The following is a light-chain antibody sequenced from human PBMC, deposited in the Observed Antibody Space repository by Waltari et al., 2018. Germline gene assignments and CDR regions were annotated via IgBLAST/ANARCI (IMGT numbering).Light chain of an antibody. CDR3: CSYAGSSTVV. V-gene: IGLV2-23*01. Sequence: QSALTQPASVSGSPGQSITISCTGTSSDVGSYNLVSWYQQHPDKAPKLMIYEGSKWPSGVSDRFSGSKSGNTASLTISGLQAEDEADYYCCSYAGSSTVVFGGGTKLTVL. J-gene: IGLJ2*01. CDR1: SSDVGSYNL. CDR2: EGS.